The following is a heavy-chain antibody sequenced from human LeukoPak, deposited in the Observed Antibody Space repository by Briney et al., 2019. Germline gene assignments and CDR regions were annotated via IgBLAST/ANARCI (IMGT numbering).Heavy chain of an antibody. D-gene: IGHD1-26*01. V-gene: IGHV4-59*01. CDR1: GDSISSYY. CDR3: AKDDTGGSVMTSTRVWDY. CDR2: IYYSGST. J-gene: IGHJ4*02. Sequence: SETLSLTCTVSGDSISSYYWSWIRQPPGKGLEWIGCIYYSGSTNYNPSLKSRVTISIDTSKNQFSLKLSSVTAADTAVYYCAKDDTGGSVMTSTRVWDYWGQGALVTVSS.